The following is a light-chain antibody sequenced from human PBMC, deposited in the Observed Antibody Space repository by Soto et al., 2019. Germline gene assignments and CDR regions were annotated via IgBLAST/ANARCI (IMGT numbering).Light chain of an antibody. CDR1: QSVSSY. CDR3: QESISNLGT. CDR2: DAS. Sequence: EIVLTQSPATLSLSPGERATLSCRASQSVSSYLAWYQQKPGQAPRLLIYDASNRATGIPARFSGSGSGTEFTLTINSLQREDFATYYCQESISNLGTFGPGTTVDIK. V-gene: IGKV3-11*01. J-gene: IGKJ3*01.